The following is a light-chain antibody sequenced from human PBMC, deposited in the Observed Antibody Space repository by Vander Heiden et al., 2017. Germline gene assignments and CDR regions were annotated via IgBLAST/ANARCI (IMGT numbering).Light chain of an antibody. Sequence: DIQMTQSPSSVAASVGARVTITCRASQDSSSWLAWYQQRPGKAPKLLMYAASSLQSGVPSRFSGGGSGTDFTLTISGLQPEDSATYYCQQGNSFPWTFGRGTKVEIK. V-gene: IGKV1-12*01. CDR2: AAS. CDR1: QDSSSW. CDR3: QQGNSFPWT. J-gene: IGKJ1*01.